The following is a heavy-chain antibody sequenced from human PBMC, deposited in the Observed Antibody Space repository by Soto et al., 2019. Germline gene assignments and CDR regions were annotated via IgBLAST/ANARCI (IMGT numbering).Heavy chain of an antibody. CDR2: VYYGEKT. D-gene: IGHD2-21*02. V-gene: IGHV4-38-2*02. Sequence: LSLTCTVSGDPMTSHYYWSWLRQSPGQAPEWIGSVYYGEKTYYNPSLKGRVTISADMSDKKFFLRLTSVTAADTAMYYCARPKNYWCRRGDCHNTGLDLWGRGTLVTVSS. CDR3: ARPKNYWCRRGDCHNTGLDL. J-gene: IGHJ4*01. CDR1: GDPMTSHYY.